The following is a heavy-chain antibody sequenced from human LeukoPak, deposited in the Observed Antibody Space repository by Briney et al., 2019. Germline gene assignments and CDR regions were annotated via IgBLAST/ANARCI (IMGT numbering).Heavy chain of an antibody. Sequence: GGSLRLSCAASGFTFSSYGMHWVRQAPGKGLEWVAFIRYDGSNKYYADSVKGRFTISRDNSKNTLYLQMNSLGAEDTALYYCARDGSAWFGELLPYYFDYWGQGTLVTVSS. D-gene: IGHD3-10*01. CDR1: GFTFSSYG. V-gene: IGHV3-30*02. J-gene: IGHJ4*02. CDR3: ARDGSAWFGELLPYYFDY. CDR2: IRYDGSNK.